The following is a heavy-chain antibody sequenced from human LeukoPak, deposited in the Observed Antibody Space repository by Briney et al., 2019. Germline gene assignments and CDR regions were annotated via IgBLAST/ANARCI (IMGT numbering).Heavy chain of an antibody. Sequence: SETLSLTCSVSGDSISSYYWSWIRQPPGKGLEWFGYIYYSGSTNYNPSLKSRVTISVDKSKNQFSLKLSSVTAADTAVYYCARVSYYYDSSGYCFDYWGQGTLVTVSS. CDR3: ARVSYYYDSSGYCFDY. CDR2: IYYSGST. D-gene: IGHD3-22*01. J-gene: IGHJ4*02. CDR1: GDSISSYY. V-gene: IGHV4-59*12.